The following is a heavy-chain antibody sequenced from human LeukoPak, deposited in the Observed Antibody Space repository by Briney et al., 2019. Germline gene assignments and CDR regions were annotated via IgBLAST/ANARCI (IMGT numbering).Heavy chain of an antibody. CDR3: ARDQPYDYGDYVDY. CDR1: GFTVSSNY. J-gene: IGHJ4*02. Sequence: GGCLRLSCAASGFTVSSNYMSWVRQAPGKGLEWVSVIYSGGSTYYADSVKGRFTISRDNSKNTLYLQMNSLRAEDTAVYYCARDQPYDYGDYVDYWGQGTLVTVSS. V-gene: IGHV3-66*02. D-gene: IGHD4-17*01. CDR2: IYSGGST.